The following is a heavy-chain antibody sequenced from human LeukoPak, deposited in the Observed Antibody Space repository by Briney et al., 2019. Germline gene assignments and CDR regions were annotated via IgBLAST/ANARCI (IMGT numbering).Heavy chain of an antibody. J-gene: IGHJ4*02. Sequence: GASVKVSCKASGGTFSSYAISWVRQAPGQGLEWMGGIIPIFGTANYAQKFQGRVTITADESTSTAYMELSSLRSEDTAVYYCARGKVEINYFDYWGQGTLVTASS. D-gene: IGHD5-24*01. CDR2: IIPIFGTA. CDR3: ARGKVEINYFDY. CDR1: GGTFSSYA. V-gene: IGHV1-69*13.